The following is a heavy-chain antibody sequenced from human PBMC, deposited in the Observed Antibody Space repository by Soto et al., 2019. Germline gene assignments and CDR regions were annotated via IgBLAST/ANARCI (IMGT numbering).Heavy chain of an antibody. V-gene: IGHV3-23*01. CDR3: AKFQMVYAKLEPFDS. Sequence: EVQLLESGGGLVQPGGSLRLSCVASGFTFGDYGMSWVRQAPGKGLEWVSSIRGSDGSTYYADSVKGRFTISRDSSKNTLYLQMNSLRAEDSALYYCAKFQMVYAKLEPFDSWGQGTLVTVSS. J-gene: IGHJ4*02. D-gene: IGHD2-8*01. CDR2: IRGSDGST. CDR1: GFTFGDYG.